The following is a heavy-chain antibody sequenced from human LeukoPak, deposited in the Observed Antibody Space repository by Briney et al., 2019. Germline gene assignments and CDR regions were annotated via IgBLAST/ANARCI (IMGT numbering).Heavy chain of an antibody. J-gene: IGHJ4*02. CDR1: GFTFSSYA. Sequence: GGSLRLSCAASGFTFSSYAMSWVRQAPGKGLEWVSSISGSGDSTYYADSVKGRFTISRDNSKNTLYLQMNSLRAEDTAVYYCASSMVRIDYWGQGTLVTVSS. CDR3: ASSMVRIDY. V-gene: IGHV3-23*01. CDR2: ISGSGDST. D-gene: IGHD3-10*01.